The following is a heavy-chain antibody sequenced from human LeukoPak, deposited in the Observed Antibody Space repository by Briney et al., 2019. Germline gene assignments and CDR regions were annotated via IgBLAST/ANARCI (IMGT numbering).Heavy chain of an antibody. V-gene: IGHV1-18*01. D-gene: IGHD6-13*01. CDR3: ARVVGSSWSKYYYYYMDV. Sequence: GASVKVSCKASGYTFTSYGISWVRQAPGQGLEWMGWISAYNGNTNYAQKLQGRVTMTTDTSTSTAYMELRSLRSDDTAVYYCARVVGSSWSKYYYYYMDVWGKGTTVTVSS. J-gene: IGHJ6*03. CDR2: ISAYNGNT. CDR1: GYTFTSYG.